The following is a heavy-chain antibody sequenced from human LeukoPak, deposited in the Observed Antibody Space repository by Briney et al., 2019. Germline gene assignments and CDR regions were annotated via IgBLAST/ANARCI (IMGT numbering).Heavy chain of an antibody. J-gene: IGHJ4*02. V-gene: IGHV3-30-3*01. CDR3: ARDQRVDTAMVISYYFDY. CDR1: GFTFSSYW. D-gene: IGHD5-18*01. Sequence: GGSLRLSCVASGFTFSSYWRSWVRQAPGKGLEWVAGISYDGSNKYYADSVKGRFTISRDNSKNTLYLQMNSLRAEDTAVFYCARDQRVDTAMVISYYFDYWGQGTLVTVSS. CDR2: ISYDGSNK.